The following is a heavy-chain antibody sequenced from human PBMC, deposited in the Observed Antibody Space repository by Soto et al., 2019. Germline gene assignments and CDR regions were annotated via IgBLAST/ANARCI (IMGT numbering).Heavy chain of an antibody. CDR3: ARVTSSNNDY. CDR1: GYTFTSYY. CDR2: INPSGGSA. J-gene: IGHJ4*02. D-gene: IGHD1-20*01. V-gene: IGHV1-46*01. Sequence: QAQLVQSGAEVKKPGASVKVSCKASGYTFTSYYMHWVRQAPGQGLEWMGIINPSGGSATYAQKFQGRVTMSRDTSTSTVYMELSSLRSEDTAMYYCARVTSSNNDYWGQGTLVTVSS.